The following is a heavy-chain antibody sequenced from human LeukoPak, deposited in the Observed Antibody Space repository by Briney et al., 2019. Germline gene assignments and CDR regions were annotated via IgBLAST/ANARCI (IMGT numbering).Heavy chain of an antibody. J-gene: IGHJ4*02. CDR2: ISGSGGST. V-gene: IGHV3-23*01. Sequence: GGSLRLSCAASGFTFSSYAMSWVRQAPGKGLEWVSAISGSGGSTYYADSVKGRFTISRDNSKNTLYLQTNSLRAEDTAVYYCAKDSRPLTMIQTKGHDYWGQGTLVTVSS. CDR1: GFTFSSYA. D-gene: IGHD3-22*01. CDR3: AKDSRPLTMIQTKGHDY.